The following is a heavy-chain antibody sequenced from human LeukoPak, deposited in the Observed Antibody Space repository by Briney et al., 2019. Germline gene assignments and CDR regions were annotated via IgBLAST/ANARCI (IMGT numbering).Heavy chain of an antibody. D-gene: IGHD2-15*01. V-gene: IGHV1-46*01. Sequence: ASVKVSCKASGYSFTTYYMHWVRQAPGQGLERMVIINPSGGSISYAQKFQGRVTMTRDTSTSTVYMELSSLRSEDTAVYYCARQGGSKPLNYFDFWGQGTLVTVSS. CDR1: GYSFTTYY. J-gene: IGHJ4*02. CDR2: INPSGGSI. CDR3: ARQGGSKPLNYFDF.